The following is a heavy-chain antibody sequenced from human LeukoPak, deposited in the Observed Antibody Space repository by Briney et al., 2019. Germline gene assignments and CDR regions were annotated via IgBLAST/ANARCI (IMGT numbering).Heavy chain of an antibody. CDR2: IIPILGIA. D-gene: IGHD4-17*01. CDR3: ARATTGPLYYYYGMDV. V-gene: IGHV1-69*02. J-gene: IGHJ6*02. CDR1: GYTFSLHH. Sequence: GASVKVSCKTSGYTFSLHHIQWVRQAPGQGLEWMGRIIPILGIANYAQKFQGRVTITADKSTSTAYMELSSLRSEDTAVYYCARATTGPLYYYYGMDVWGQGTTVTVSS.